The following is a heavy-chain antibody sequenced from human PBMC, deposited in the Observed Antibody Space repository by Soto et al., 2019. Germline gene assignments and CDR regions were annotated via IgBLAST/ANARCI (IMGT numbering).Heavy chain of an antibody. J-gene: IGHJ4*02. V-gene: IGHV3-21*01. Sequence: GGDLGLFCADARFILGRGSMGQVRQVPGKGLEWVASISSASPGTWYTDSVKGRFIISRDNAQNSLFLQLNTLRPHDSASYYYARVDYCGPGPKVTVST. CDR1: RFILGRGS. CDR2: ISSASPGT. CDR3: ARVDY.